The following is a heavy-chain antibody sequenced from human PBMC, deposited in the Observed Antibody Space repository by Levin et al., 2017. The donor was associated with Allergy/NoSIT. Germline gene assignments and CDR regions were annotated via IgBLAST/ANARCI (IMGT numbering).Heavy chain of an antibody. Sequence: SETLSLTCSVSGGSITSSSYYWGWIRQPPGKGLDWIGSVYYSGSTYYNPSLKSRVTISVDTSQNQFSLKPSSVTAADTAGYYCASSYSGSLAVDYWGQGTLVTVST. D-gene: IGHD6-13*01. CDR3: ASSYSGSLAVDY. V-gene: IGHV4-39*01. CDR2: VYYSGST. CDR1: GGSITSSSYY. J-gene: IGHJ4*02.